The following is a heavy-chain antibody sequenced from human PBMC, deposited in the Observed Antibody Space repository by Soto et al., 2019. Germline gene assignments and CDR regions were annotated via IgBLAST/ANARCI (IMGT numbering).Heavy chain of an antibody. CDR1: GGPLSDHY. Sequence: PSETLSLTCGVSGGPLSDHYWSWVRQPPGKGLEWLGESNHGGSTNYNPSLTSRLTVSVDTSKNQVSLQLRSVTVADTAVYFCASRAYCSNLRCSSAYWGQGIQVTVSS. J-gene: IGHJ4*02. D-gene: IGHD2-2*01. CDR2: SNHGGST. CDR3: ASRAYCSNLRCSSAY. V-gene: IGHV4-34*01.